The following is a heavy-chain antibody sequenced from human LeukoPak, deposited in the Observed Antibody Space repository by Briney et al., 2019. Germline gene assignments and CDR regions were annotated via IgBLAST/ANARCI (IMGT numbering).Heavy chain of an antibody. CDR2: IIPILGIA. D-gene: IGHD2-21*02. V-gene: IGHV1-69*04. J-gene: IGHJ6*02. Sequence: PGASVKVSCKASGGTFSSYAISWVRQAPGQGLEWMGRIIPILGIANYAQKFQGRVTITADKSASTAYMELSSLRSEDTAVYYCARAKSMMTAYYYYGMDVWGQGTTVTVSS. CDR1: GGTFSSYA. CDR3: ARAKSMMTAYYYYGMDV.